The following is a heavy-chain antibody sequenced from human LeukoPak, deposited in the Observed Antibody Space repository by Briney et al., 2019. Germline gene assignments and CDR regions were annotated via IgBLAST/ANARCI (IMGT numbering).Heavy chain of an antibody. CDR1: GYTFTSYG. D-gene: IGHD6-19*01. CDR2: ISAYNGNT. Sequence: RASVKVSCKASGYTFTSYGISWVRQAPGQGLEWMGWISAYNGNTNYAQRLQGRVTMTTDTSTSTAYMELRSLRSDDTAVYYCARGMRSGWPWGDYYYYGMDVWGQGTTVTVSS. CDR3: ARGMRSGWPWGDYYYYGMDV. V-gene: IGHV1-18*01. J-gene: IGHJ6*02.